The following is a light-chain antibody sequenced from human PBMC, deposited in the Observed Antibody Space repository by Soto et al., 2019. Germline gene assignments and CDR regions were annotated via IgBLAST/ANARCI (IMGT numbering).Light chain of an antibody. CDR2: DAS. J-gene: IGKJ1*01. CDR1: QSVSSY. V-gene: IGKV3-11*01. CDR3: QQYDGWPRT. Sequence: EVVLTQSPATLSLSPGESATLSCRASQSVSSYLAWYQQKPGQAPRLLIYDASNRATGVPARFSGSGSGTDFTLTISSLEPEDFAFFYCQQYDGWPRTFGQGTKVDIK.